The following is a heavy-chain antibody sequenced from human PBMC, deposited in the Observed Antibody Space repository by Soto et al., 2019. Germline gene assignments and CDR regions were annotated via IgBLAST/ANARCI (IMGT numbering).Heavy chain of an antibody. Sequence: GGSLRLSCAASGFTFSSYAMSWVRQAPGKGLEWVSAISGSGGSTFYADSVKGRFTISRNNSKNTPYMQMNSLRAEDRVVYYCAKDKVVLMVYADRFDYWGQGTLVTVSS. CDR3: AKDKVVLMVYADRFDY. J-gene: IGHJ4*02. D-gene: IGHD2-8*01. V-gene: IGHV3-23*01. CDR1: GFTFSSYA. CDR2: ISGSGGST.